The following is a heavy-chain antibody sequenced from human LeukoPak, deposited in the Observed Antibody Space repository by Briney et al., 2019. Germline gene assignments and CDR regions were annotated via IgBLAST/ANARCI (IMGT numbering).Heavy chain of an antibody. D-gene: IGHD2-2*01. CDR2: INPNSGDT. Sequence: ASVKVSCKASGYTFTGYYMHWVRQAPGQGLEWMGWINPNSGDTKYAQKFQGRVTMTRDTPITTAYMELSGLNSDDTAVYYCSRGPVPAAIFRFDPWGQGTLVTVSS. V-gene: IGHV1-2*02. CDR1: GYTFTGYY. J-gene: IGHJ5*02. CDR3: SRGPVPAAIFRFDP.